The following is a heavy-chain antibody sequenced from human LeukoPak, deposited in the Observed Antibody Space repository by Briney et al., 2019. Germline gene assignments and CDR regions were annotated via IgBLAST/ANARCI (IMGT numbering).Heavy chain of an antibody. D-gene: IGHD1-14*01. CDR3: ARDKGTYHNKYYFDY. Sequence: PGGSLRLSCAVSGFTFSSYSMNWVRQAPGKGLKWLSYISSSSSTIFYAGSVKGRFTISRDNGKNSLYLQMNSLRDEDTAVYFCARDKGTYHNKYYFDYWGQGTLVTVSS. V-gene: IGHV3-48*02. J-gene: IGHJ4*02. CDR2: ISSSSSTI. CDR1: GFTFSSYS.